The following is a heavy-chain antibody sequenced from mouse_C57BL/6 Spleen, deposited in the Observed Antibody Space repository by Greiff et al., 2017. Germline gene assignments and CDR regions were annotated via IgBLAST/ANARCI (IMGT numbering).Heavy chain of an antibody. CDR1: GFTFTDYY. CDR3: ARLNWSYAMDY. D-gene: IGHD1-3*01. J-gene: IGHJ4*01. CDR2: IRNKANGYTT. V-gene: IGHV7-3*01. Sequence: EVKLVESGGGLVQPGGSLSLSCAASGFTFTDYYMSWVRQPPGKALEWLGFIRNKANGYTTEYSASVKGRFTISRDNSQSILYLQMNALRAEDSATYYCARLNWSYAMDYWGQGTSVTVSS.